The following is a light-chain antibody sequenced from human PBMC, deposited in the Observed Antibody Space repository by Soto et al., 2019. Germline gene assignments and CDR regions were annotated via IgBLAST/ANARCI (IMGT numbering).Light chain of an antibody. J-gene: IGKJ1*01. V-gene: IGKV3-11*01. Sequence: EIVLTQSPATLSLSPGERATLSCRASQSVSSYLAWYQQKPGQAPRLLIYGASTRATGIQARFSGSGSGTDFTLTISRLEPEDFALYYCQQRSGWPRTFGQGTKVDIK. CDR1: QSVSSY. CDR3: QQRSGWPRT. CDR2: GAS.